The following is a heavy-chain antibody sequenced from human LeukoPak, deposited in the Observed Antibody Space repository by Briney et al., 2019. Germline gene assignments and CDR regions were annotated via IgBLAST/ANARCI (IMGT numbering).Heavy chain of an antibody. D-gene: IGHD6-13*01. Sequence: GGSLRLSCAASGFTVGSNYMSWVRQAPGKGLEWVSVIYSGGSTYYADSVKGRFTISRHNSENTLYLQMNSLRPEDTAVYYCAREYSSSRSDAFDVWGQGTMVSVSS. J-gene: IGHJ3*01. CDR1: GFTVGSNY. V-gene: IGHV3-53*04. CDR3: AREYSSSRSDAFDV. CDR2: IYSGGST.